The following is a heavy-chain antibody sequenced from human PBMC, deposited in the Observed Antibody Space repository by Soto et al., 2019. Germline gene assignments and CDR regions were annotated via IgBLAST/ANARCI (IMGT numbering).Heavy chain of an antibody. V-gene: IGHV3-23*01. CDR3: AKDPRKTISTGNWFDP. CDR1: GFTFSSYA. J-gene: IGHJ5*02. D-gene: IGHD2-2*01. Sequence: EVQLLESGGGLVQPGGSLRLSCAASGFTFSSYAMSWVRQAPGKGLEWVSVISGSGGTTYYADSVKGRFTISRDNSKNTLYLQMNSLRAEDTAVYYCAKDPRKTISTGNWFDPWGQGTLVTVPS. CDR2: ISGSGGTT.